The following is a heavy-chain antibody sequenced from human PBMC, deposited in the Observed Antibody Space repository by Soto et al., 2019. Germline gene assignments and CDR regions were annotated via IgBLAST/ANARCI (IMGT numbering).Heavy chain of an antibody. V-gene: IGHV1-46*01. CDR3: ARGSQGSSGWYSADY. J-gene: IGHJ4*02. D-gene: IGHD6-19*01. CDR2: INPSGGTT. CDR1: GYTFTSYY. Sequence: QVQVVQSGAEVRKPGASVKVSCKASGYTFTSYYMHWVRQAPGQGLEWMGLINPSGGTTSYAQMFQVRVTMTRDASTSTVYMERSSLRSDDTAVYYCARGSQGSSGWYSADYWGQGTPVTVSS.